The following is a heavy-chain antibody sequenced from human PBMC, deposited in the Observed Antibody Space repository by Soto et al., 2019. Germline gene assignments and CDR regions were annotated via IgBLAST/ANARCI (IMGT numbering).Heavy chain of an antibody. D-gene: IGHD3-10*01. Sequence: QMQLLESGGGVVQPGTSLRLSCAAVSGFSFDDYVMHWIRQAPGKGLEWVGGVWRDGSNVHYGDSVRGRFTISRDNSKRTLSLQMNSLRVEDTAVYYCASELRGKTDFDYWGRGTLVTVSS. CDR1: GFSFDDYV. V-gene: IGHV3-33*01. J-gene: IGHJ4*01. CDR2: VWRDGSNV. CDR3: ASELRGKTDFDY.